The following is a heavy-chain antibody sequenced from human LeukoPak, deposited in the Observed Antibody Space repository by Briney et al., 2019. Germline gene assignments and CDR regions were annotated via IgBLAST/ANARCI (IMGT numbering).Heavy chain of an antibody. CDR2: ISWST. CDR1: SGSISSSRYY. D-gene: IGHD4-17*01. Sequence: SETLSLTCTVSSGSISSSRYYWGWIRQPPGKGLEWIGGISWSTYYTPSLKIPVTISMDMSTNQFSLKLSSVTAADTAVYYCPRLNEGRDYGDYRKDYWGQGTLVTVSS. V-gene: IGHV4-39*01. J-gene: IGHJ4*02. CDR3: PRLNEGRDYGDYRKDY.